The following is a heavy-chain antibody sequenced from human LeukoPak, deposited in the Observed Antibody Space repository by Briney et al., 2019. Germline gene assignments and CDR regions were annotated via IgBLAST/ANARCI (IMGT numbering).Heavy chain of an antibody. Sequence: GGSLRLSCAASGFPLSSYSINWVRQAPGKGLEWVSYTSSSGSAIYYVDSVKGRFTVSRDNAKNSLFLQMNSPRAEDTAVYYCVRVKGSYFDYWGQGALVTVSS. D-gene: IGHD2-15*01. V-gene: IGHV3-48*01. CDR3: VRVKGSYFDY. CDR1: GFPLSSYS. J-gene: IGHJ4*02. CDR2: TSSSGSAI.